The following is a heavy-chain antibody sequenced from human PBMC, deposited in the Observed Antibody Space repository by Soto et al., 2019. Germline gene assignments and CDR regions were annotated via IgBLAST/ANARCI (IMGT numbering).Heavy chain of an antibody. CDR1: GLAFGNYP. CDR3: AKDRTMARGIRAFDI. D-gene: IGHD3-10*01. V-gene: IGHV3-23*01. J-gene: IGHJ3*02. CDR2: ISGSGGMT. Sequence: EAQLLQSGGELVPPGGSLRLSCVASGLAFGNYPMAWVRQTPGKGLQWISTISGSGGMTDYEDSVRGRFTVSIDHSKDTVHLQMTSLIADDTAVYYCAKDRTMARGIRAFDICGQGTTVTISS.